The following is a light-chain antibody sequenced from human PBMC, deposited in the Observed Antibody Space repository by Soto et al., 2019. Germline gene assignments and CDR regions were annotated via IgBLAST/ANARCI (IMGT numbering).Light chain of an antibody. CDR3: ATWDDNLHGPV. Sequence: QSVLTQPPSASGTPGQRVTISCSGSSSNIGTNTVNWYQQLPGTAPKLLIYSNNQRPSGVPDRFSGSKSGTSASLAISGLQSEDEADYYCATWDDNLHGPVFGGGTKLTVL. CDR1: SSNIGTNT. J-gene: IGLJ2*01. CDR2: SNN. V-gene: IGLV1-44*01.